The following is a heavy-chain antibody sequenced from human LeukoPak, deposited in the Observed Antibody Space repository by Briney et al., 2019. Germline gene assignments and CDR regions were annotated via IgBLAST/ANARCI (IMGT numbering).Heavy chain of an antibody. V-gene: IGHV4-59*08. J-gene: IGHJ6*03. CDR1: GRPISSYY. Sequence: SETLSLTCTVSGRPISSYYWSWIRQPPGKGLEWIGYIYYSGSTNYNPSLKSRVTISVDTSKNKCSLKLSSVTAADTAVYYCARHYYDSSGYWPYYYYMDVWGKGTTVTVSS. D-gene: IGHD3-22*01. CDR3: ARHYYDSSGYWPYYYYMDV. CDR2: IYYSGST.